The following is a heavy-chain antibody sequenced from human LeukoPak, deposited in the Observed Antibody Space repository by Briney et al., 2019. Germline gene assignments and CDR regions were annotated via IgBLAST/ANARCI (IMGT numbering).Heavy chain of an antibody. V-gene: IGHV1-69-2*01. CDR3: ATQYSGRYLLPGGY. Sequence: ASVKISCKVSGYTFTDYYMHWVQQAPGKGLEWMGLVDPEDGETIYAEKFQGRVTITADTSTDTAYMELSSLRSEDTAVYYCATQYSGRYLLPGGYWGQGTLVTVSS. CDR1: GYTFTDYY. D-gene: IGHD1-26*01. J-gene: IGHJ4*02. CDR2: VDPEDGET.